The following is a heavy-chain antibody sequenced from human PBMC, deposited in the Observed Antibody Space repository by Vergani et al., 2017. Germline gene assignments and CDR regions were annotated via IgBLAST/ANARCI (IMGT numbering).Heavy chain of an antibody. CDR1: GASIRSSNYY. V-gene: IGHV4-39*01. D-gene: IGHD6-19*01. CDR3: ARHSTVEWLVKLGWIDP. J-gene: IGHJ5*02. CDR2: IYYSGST. Sequence: HLQLQESGPGLVKPSATLSLTCSVSGASIRSSNYYWGWIRQPPGKGLEWIASIYYSGSTYYNPSLKSRVTISVDTSKNQVSLKLSSLTAADTAVYFCARHSTVEWLVKLGWIDPWGKGILVTVSS.